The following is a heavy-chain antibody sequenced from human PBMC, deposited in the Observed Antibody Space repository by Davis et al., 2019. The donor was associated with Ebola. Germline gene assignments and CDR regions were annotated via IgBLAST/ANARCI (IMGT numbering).Heavy chain of an antibody. J-gene: IGHJ6*02. Sequence: PGGSLRLSCAASGFTFSSYEMNWVRQAPGKGLEWVSYISSSGSTIYYADSVKGRFTISRDNAKNSLYLQMNSLRAEDTAVYYCAKAAYNWNYVFSYYYGMDVWGQGTTVTVSS. V-gene: IGHV3-48*03. D-gene: IGHD1-7*01. CDR1: GFTFSSYE. CDR2: ISSSGSTI. CDR3: AKAAYNWNYVFSYYYGMDV.